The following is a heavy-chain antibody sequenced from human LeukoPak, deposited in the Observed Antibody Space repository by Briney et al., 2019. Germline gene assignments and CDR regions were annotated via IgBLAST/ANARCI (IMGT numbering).Heavy chain of an antibody. CDR2: ITGSGGNT. D-gene: IGHD3-9*01. CDR3: AKWGDYDVLTGYYVSDY. CDR1: GFTFSTYA. V-gene: IGHV3-23*01. J-gene: IGHJ4*02. Sequence: LGGSLRLSCAASGFTFSTYALIWVRQAPGKGLEWVSAITGSGGNTYYADSVKGRFTISRDNSKNTVFLQMNSLRAEDTAVYYCAKWGDYDVLTGYYVSDYWGQGTLVTVSS.